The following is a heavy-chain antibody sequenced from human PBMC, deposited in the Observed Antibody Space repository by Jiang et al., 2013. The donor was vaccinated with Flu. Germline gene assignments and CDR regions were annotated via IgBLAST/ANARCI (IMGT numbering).Heavy chain of an antibody. CDR3: ARRGAKKGLLVDY. CDR1: GYTFTSYG. CDR2: ISAYNGNT. Sequence: SCKASGYTFTSYGISWVRQAPGQGLEWMGWISAYNGNTNYAQKXQGRVTMTTDTSTSTVYMELRSLRSDDTAVYYCARRGAKKGLLVDYWGQGTLVTVSS. D-gene: IGHD2-21*02. V-gene: IGHV1-18*01. J-gene: IGHJ4*02.